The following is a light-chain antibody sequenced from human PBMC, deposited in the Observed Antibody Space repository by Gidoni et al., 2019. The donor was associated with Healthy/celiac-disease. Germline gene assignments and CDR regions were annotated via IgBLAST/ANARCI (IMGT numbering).Light chain of an antibody. CDR2: EGS. V-gene: IGLV2-23*01. CDR3: CSYAGSSTPHYV. Sequence: QSALTQPASVSGSPGQSITISCTGTSSDVGSYNLVSLYQQHPGKAPKLMIYEGSKRPSGVSNRFSGSKSGNTASLTISGLQAEDEADYYCCSYAGSSTPHYVFGTGTKVTVL. J-gene: IGLJ1*01. CDR1: SSDVGSYNL.